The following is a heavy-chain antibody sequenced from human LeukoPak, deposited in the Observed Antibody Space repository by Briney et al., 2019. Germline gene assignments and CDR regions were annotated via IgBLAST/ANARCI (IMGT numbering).Heavy chain of an antibody. V-gene: IGHV1-18*01. CDR1: GYTFTSYG. D-gene: IGHD4-17*01. CDR3: ASLAGTVTNPRYNWFDP. CDR2: ISAYNGNT. J-gene: IGHJ5*02. Sequence: ASVKVSCKASGYTFTSYGISWVRQAPGQGLEWMGWISAYNGNTNYAQKLQGRVTMTTDTSTSTAYMELRSLRSDDTAVYYCASLAGTVTNPRYNWFDPWGQGTLVTVSS.